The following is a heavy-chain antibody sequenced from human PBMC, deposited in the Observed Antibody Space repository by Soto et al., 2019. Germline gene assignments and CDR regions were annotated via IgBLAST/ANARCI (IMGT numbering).Heavy chain of an antibody. V-gene: IGHV1-18*01. CDR3: ATSNCSGGSCYSYYFDY. D-gene: IGHD2-15*01. J-gene: IGHJ4*02. CDR2: ISAYNGNT. Sequence: ASVKVSCKASGYTFTSYGISWVRQAPGQGLEWMGWISAYNGNTKYAQNLQGRVTMTTDTSTSTAYMELRSLRSDDTAVYYCATSNCSGGSCYSYYFDYWGQGTLVTV. CDR1: GYTFTSYG.